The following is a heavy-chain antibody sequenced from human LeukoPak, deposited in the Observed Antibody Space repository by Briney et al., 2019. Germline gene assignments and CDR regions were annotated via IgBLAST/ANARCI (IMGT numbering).Heavy chain of an antibody. Sequence: PGGALRLSCAASGFTFSGFAMSWIRQAPGKGLEWVSSISRSGESTFYADSVRGRFTISRDNSKNTLYLQMNSLRPEDTAVYYCARGPDYDILAVYFDYWGQGTLVTVSS. CDR2: ISRSGEST. CDR3: ARGPDYDILAVYFDY. CDR1: GFTFSGFA. D-gene: IGHD3-9*01. J-gene: IGHJ4*02. V-gene: IGHV3-23*01.